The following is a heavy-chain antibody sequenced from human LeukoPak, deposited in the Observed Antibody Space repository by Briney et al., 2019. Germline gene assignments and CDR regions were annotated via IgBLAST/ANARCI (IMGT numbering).Heavy chain of an antibody. CDR3: ARDLVVRGRWSWFDP. J-gene: IGHJ5*02. CDR2: VNGDGTGT. V-gene: IGHV3-74*01. Sequence: PGGSLRLSCAASGFTFSSSWMHWVRQAPGKGLIWVSRVNGDGTGTIYADSVKGRFTISRDNAKNTLYLQMNSLRVEDMAVYYCARDLVVRGRWSWFDPRGQGTLVTVSS. D-gene: IGHD3-10*01. CDR1: GFTFSSSW.